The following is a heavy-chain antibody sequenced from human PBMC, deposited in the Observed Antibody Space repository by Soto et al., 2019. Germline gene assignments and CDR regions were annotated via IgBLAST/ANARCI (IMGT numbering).Heavy chain of an antibody. V-gene: IGHV1-46*03. D-gene: IGHD2-15*01. CDR2: INPSGGST. J-gene: IGHJ3*02. CDR3: ATNMCSGGSCYHSGASGAFDI. Sequence: ASVKVSCKASGYTFTSYYMHWVRQAPGQGLEWMGIINPSGGSTSYAQKFQGRVTMTRDTSTSTVYMELSGLRSEDTAVYYCATNMCSGGSCYHSGASGAFDIWGQGTMVTVSS. CDR1: GYTFTSYY.